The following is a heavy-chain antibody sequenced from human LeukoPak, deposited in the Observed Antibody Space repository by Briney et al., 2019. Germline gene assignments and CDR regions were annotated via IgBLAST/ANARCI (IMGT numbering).Heavy chain of an antibody. CDR1: GFTFSSYS. CDR3: ARDPSSSGYLDAFDI. CDR2: ISSSSSTI. D-gene: IGHD3-22*01. V-gene: IGHV3-48*04. Sequence: PGGSLRLSCAASGFTFSSYSMNWVRQAPGKGLEWVSYISSSSSTIYYADSVKGRFTISRDNAKNSLYLQMNSLRAEGTAVYYCARDPSSSGYLDAFDIWGQGTMVTVSS. J-gene: IGHJ3*02.